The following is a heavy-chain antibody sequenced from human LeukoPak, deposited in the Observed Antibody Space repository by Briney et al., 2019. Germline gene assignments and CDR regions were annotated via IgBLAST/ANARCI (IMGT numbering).Heavy chain of an antibody. CDR2: INPNTGGT. J-gene: IGHJ5*02. Sequence: ASVKVSCMASGDTFTGYYMHWVRQAPGKGLEWMGWINPNTGGTNDAQKFQGRVTMTRDTSISTSCMELSRLRSDDSAVYYCERDRDYYDSSGYSYNWFDPWGQGTLVTVSS. V-gene: IGHV1-2*02. CDR1: GDTFTGYY. D-gene: IGHD3-22*01. CDR3: ERDRDYYDSSGYSYNWFDP.